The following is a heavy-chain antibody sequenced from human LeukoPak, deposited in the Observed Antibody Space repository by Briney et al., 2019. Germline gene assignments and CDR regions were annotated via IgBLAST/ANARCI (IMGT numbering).Heavy chain of an antibody. J-gene: IGHJ6*02. Sequence: PAETLSLTCTVSGGSISSYYWSWIRQPPGKGLECIGYIYYSGSTNYNPSFKSGGSISLENSKNQVFLMLISVLAADTAVYYCARDSVGVGSTRAFYYGMDVWGQGTTVTVSS. CDR2: IYYSGST. V-gene: IGHV4-59*01. CDR3: ARDSVGVGSTRAFYYGMDV. D-gene: IGHD2-2*01. CDR1: GGSISSYY.